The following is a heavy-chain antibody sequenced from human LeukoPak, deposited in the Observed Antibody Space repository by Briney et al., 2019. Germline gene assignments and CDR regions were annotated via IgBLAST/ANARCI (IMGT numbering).Heavy chain of an antibody. V-gene: IGHV3-21*01. D-gene: IGHD1-26*01. J-gene: IGHJ5*02. CDR2: ISRRSTYI. Sequence: GGSLRLSCAASGFTVSNYTINWVRQPPGKGLEWVSSISRRSTYIYYADSVKGRFTISKDNAKNSLYLQMDSLRAEDAAVYYCARAQVGYNWFDPWGQGTLVTVSS. CDR1: GFTVSNYT. CDR3: ARAQVGYNWFDP.